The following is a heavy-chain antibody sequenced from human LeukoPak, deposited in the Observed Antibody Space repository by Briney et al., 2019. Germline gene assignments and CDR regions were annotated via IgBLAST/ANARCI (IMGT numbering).Heavy chain of an antibody. CDR3: VRTYYDVLTGYYFDY. Sequence: GASVKVSCKASGYTFINHTMHWVRQAPGQRLEWMGWINPDNAHTKYSQKFQGRVTITRDTSATTVYVELSSLRSEDTAIYYCVRTYYDVLTGYYFDYWGQGTLVTVAS. CDR2: INPDNAHT. CDR1: GYTFINHT. J-gene: IGHJ4*02. D-gene: IGHD3-9*01. V-gene: IGHV1-3*01.